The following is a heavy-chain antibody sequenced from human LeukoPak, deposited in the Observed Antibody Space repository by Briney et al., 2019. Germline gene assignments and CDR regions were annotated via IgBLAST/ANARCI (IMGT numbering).Heavy chain of an antibody. J-gene: IGHJ4*02. CDR2: VYSNGST. CDR3: ARRSRSGFFDY. V-gene: IGHV4-39*01. Sequence: PSETLSLTCAVSGGSINSNTYYWGWICQPPGKGLEWIGSVYSNGSTYYNPSLKSRVAISADTSKNQFSLRLSSVTAPDTAVYYCARRSRSGFFDYWGQGTLVTVSS. CDR1: GGSINSNTYY. D-gene: IGHD3-10*01.